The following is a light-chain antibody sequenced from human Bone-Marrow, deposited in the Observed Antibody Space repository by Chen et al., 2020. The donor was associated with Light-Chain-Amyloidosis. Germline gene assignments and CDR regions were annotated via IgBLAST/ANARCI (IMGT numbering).Light chain of an antibody. CDR1: SGSIAGNY. CDR3: QSSASDNHV. Sequence: NFMLTQPHSVSESPGSTVTMSCTRSSGSIAGNYVHWYQQRPGSAPTIVIYEDKHRPSGVPDRFSGSIDSASNSASLTISGLKTEDEADYFCQSSASDNHVFGGGTKLIVL. V-gene: IGLV6-57*03. J-gene: IGLJ2*01. CDR2: EDK.